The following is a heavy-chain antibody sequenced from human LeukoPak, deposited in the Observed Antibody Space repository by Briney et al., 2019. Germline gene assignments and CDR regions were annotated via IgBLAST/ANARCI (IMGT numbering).Heavy chain of an antibody. J-gene: IGHJ4*02. Sequence: GGSLRLSCLMSGFTFRNHGLHWVRQAPGKGLEWVAVISYDGSNKYYADSVKGRFTISRDNSKNTLYLQMNSLRAEDTAVYYCARGVRGSYPFDYWGQGTLVTVSS. D-gene: IGHD1-26*01. CDR2: ISYDGSNK. CDR3: ARGVRGSYPFDY. CDR1: GFTFRNHG. V-gene: IGHV3-30*19.